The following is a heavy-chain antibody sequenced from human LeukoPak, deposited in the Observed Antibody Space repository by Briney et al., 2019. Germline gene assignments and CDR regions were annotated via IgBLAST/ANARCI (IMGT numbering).Heavy chain of an antibody. Sequence: PSETLSLTCTVSSGSISSGRYYWSWIRQPAGKGLEWIGRIDISGNTYYNPSLKSRVTISIDTSRNQFSLKLNSVTAADTAVYYCARNIIYGSGSQYSSSWFDPWGPGILVAVSS. V-gene: IGHV4-61*02. CDR3: ARNIIYGSGSQYSSSWFDP. CDR1: SGSISSGRYY. J-gene: IGHJ5*02. D-gene: IGHD3-10*01. CDR2: IDISGNT.